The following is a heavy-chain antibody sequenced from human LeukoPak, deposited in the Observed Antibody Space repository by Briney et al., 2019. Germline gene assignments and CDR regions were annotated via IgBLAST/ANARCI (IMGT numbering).Heavy chain of an antibody. D-gene: IGHD2-21*01. V-gene: IGHV4-38-2*01. J-gene: IGHJ5*01. CDR1: GYSISSGYY. Sequence: SETLSLTCGVSGYSISSGYYWGWIRQSPGKGLEWIGSIFHSGKTYYNLSLKSRVTISVDTSKNQFSLKLGSVTAADTAVYYCARGDIPDFWGQGTLVTVSS. CDR3: ARGDIPDF. CDR2: IFHSGKT.